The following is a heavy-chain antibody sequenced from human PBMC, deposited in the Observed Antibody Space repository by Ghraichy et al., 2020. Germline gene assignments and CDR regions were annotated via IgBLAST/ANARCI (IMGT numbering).Heavy chain of an antibody. V-gene: IGHV3-48*02. CDR3: ARASRVVRFYYYYALDV. CDR1: GFSLSDYI. CDR2: ISRNSRTI. J-gene: IGHJ6*02. D-gene: IGHD4-23*01. Sequence: GGSLRLSCAASGFSLSDYIMNWVRQAPGKGLEWVSHISRNSRTISYADSVKGRFTVSRDNEKKSVFLQMNSLRDEDTAVYYRARASRVVRFYYYYALDVWGPGTTVTVSS.